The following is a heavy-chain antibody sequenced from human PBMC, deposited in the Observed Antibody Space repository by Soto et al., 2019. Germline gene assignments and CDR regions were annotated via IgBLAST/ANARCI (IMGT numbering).Heavy chain of an antibody. CDR1: GFSLSTSGMS. CDR3: ARIVYHRIAAAPYHYYFYYMDV. CDR2: IDWDDDK. V-gene: IGHV2-70*11. J-gene: IGHJ6*03. Sequence: GSGPTLVNPTQTLTLTCTFPGFSLSTSGMSVSLIRQPPGKALEWLARIDWDDDKYYSTSLKTRLTISKDTSKNQVVLTMTNMDPLDTATYYCARIVYHRIAAAPYHYYFYYMDVWGKGTTVTVSS. D-gene: IGHD6-13*01.